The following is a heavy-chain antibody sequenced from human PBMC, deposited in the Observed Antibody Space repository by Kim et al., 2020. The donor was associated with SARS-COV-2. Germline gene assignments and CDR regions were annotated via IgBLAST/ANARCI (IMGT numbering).Heavy chain of an antibody. J-gene: IGHJ6*02. CDR3: ARERSNVLLWFGELWVSQCGMDV. D-gene: IGHD3-10*01. V-gene: IGHV1-2*02. CDR2: INPNSGGT. CDR1: GYTFTGYY. Sequence: ASVKVSCKASGYTFTGYYMHWVRQAPGQGLEWMVWINPNSGGTNYVQKFQGRVTMTRDTSISTAYMELSRLRSDDTAVYYCARERSNVLLWFGELWVSQCGMDVWGQGTTVTVSS.